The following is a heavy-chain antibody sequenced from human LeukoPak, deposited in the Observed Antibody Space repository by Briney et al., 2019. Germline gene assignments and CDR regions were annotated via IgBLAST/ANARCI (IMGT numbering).Heavy chain of an antibody. V-gene: IGHV3-30*03. Sequence: PGGSLRLSCAASGFTFSSYGMHWVRQAPGRGLEWVAVISYDGSNKYYADSVKGRFTISRDNAKNSLYLQMNSLRAEDTALYYCARGALVVYYDSSGYFPADFDYWGQGTLVTVSS. CDR2: ISYDGSNK. J-gene: IGHJ4*02. D-gene: IGHD3-22*01. CDR3: ARGALVVYYDSSGYFPADFDY. CDR1: GFTFSSYG.